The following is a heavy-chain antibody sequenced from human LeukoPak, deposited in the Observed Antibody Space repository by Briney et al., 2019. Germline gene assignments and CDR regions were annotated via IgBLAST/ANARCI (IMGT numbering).Heavy chain of an antibody. CDR2: INHSGST. V-gene: IGHV4-34*01. D-gene: IGHD3-22*01. CDR1: GGSFSGYY. J-gene: IGHJ4*02. CDR3: ARRGSSGYYM. Sequence: SETLSLTCAVYGGSFSGYYWSWIRQPPGKGLEWIGEINHSGSTNYNPSLKSRVTISVDTSKNQFSLKLSSVIAADTAVYYCARRGSSGYYMWGQGTLVTVSS.